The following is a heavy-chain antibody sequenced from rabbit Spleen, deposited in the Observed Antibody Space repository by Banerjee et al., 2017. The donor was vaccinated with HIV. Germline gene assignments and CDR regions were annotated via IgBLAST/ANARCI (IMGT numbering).Heavy chain of an antibody. CDR2: INIVTGKA. V-gene: IGHV1S45*01. Sequence: QEQLVESGGGLVQPGGSLKLSCTASGFSFSNKAVMCWVRQAPGKGLQWIACINIVTGKAVYARWAKGRFIMSRTSSTTVTLQMTSLTAADTATYLCARDLVGVIGWNFNLWGPGTLVTVS. J-gene: IGHJ4*01. D-gene: IGHD1-1*01. CDR3: ARDLVGVIGWNFNL. CDR1: GFSFSNKAV.